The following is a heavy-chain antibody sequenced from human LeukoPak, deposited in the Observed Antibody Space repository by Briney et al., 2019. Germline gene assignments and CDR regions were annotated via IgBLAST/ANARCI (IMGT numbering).Heavy chain of an antibody. D-gene: IGHD2-15*01. CDR2: IYYSGST. Sequence: SETLSLTCTVSGGSISSYYWSWIRQPPGKGLELIGYIYYSGSTNYNPSLKSRVTISVDTSKNQFSLKLSSVTAADTAVYYCARAPGDCSGGSCYYYYYYYYMDVWGKGTTVTVSS. CDR1: GGSISSYY. J-gene: IGHJ6*03. CDR3: ARAPGDCSGGSCYYYYYYYYMDV. V-gene: IGHV4-59*01.